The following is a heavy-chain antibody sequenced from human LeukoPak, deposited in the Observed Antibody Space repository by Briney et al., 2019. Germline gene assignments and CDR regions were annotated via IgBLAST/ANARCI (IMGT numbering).Heavy chain of an antibody. CDR2: VSNSGSTI. J-gene: IGHJ4*02. D-gene: IGHD6-25*01. Sequence: GGSLRLSCAASGFTFSGFQMNWVRQAPGKGLEWVSCVSNSGSTIYYADSVKGRFTISRDNAKNSLYLHMNSLRAEDTAFYYCVREIGSHFDYWGQGTLVTVSS. CDR3: VREIGSHFDY. CDR1: GFTFSGFQ. V-gene: IGHV3-48*03.